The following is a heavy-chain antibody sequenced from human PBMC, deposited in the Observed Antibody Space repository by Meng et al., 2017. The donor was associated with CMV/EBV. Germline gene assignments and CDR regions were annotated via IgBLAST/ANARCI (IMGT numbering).Heavy chain of an antibody. D-gene: IGHD6-13*01. CDR1: GFTFSNAW. Sequence: GFTFSNAWMNWVRQAPGKGLEWVGRIKSKTDGGTTDYAAPVKGRFTISRDDSKNTLYLQMNSLKTEDTAVYYCTTDRSSWCGNWFDPWGQGTLVTVSS. J-gene: IGHJ5*02. CDR3: TTDRSSWCGNWFDP. CDR2: IKSKTDGGTT. V-gene: IGHV3-15*07.